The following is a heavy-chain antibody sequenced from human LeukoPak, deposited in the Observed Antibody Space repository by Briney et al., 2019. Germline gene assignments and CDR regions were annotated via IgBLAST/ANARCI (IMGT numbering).Heavy chain of an antibody. Sequence: GGSLRLSCAASGFTFSSYNMNWVRQAPGKGLDWVSSITSGSSYIYYADSVKGRFTISRDNAKNSLYLQMDSLRAEDTAVYYCARDGITMRILEYWGQGTLVTVSS. CDR3: ARDGITMRILEY. V-gene: IGHV3-21*01. J-gene: IGHJ4*02. CDR2: ITSGSSYI. CDR1: GFTFSSYN. D-gene: IGHD3-10*01.